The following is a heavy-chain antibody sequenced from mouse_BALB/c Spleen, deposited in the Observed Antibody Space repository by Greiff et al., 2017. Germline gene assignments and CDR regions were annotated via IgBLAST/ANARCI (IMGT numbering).Heavy chain of an antibody. D-gene: IGHD2-10*01. V-gene: IGHV1S81*02. J-gene: IGHJ1*01. CDR1: GYTFTSYY. Sequence: VHLVESGAELVKPGASVKLSCKASGYTFTSYYMYWVKQRPGQGLEWIGEINPSNGGTNFNEKFKSKATLTVDKSSSTAYMQLSSLTSEDSAVYYCTRSHLLSYFDVWGAGTTVTVSS. CDR3: TRSHLLSYFDV. CDR2: INPSNGGT.